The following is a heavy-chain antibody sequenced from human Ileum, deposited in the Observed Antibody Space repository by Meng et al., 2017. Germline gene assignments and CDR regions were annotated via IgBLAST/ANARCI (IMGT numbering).Heavy chain of an antibody. V-gene: IGHV4-4*02. CDR2: IYHSGLV. J-gene: IGHJ4*02. Sequence: QVPLPESGPGLVKPSGTLSLTCAVSGDSISTTNWWNWVRQPPGEGLEWIGEIYHSGLVNYNLSLKSRVTLSIDKSKNQFSLKLISVTAADTGVYYCAANSGKKMHSWGQGTLVTVSS. CDR1: GDSISTTNW. D-gene: IGHD4-23*01. CDR3: AANSGKKMHS.